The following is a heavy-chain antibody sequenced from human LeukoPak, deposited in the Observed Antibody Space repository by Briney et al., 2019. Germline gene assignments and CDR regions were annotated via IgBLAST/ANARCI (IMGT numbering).Heavy chain of an antibody. CDR1: GGSFSGYY. CDR3: ARLIAVAGKSDYYYYYMDV. J-gene: IGHJ6*03. Sequence: SETLSLTCAVYGGSFSGYYWSWIRQPPGKGLEWIGEINHSGSTNYNPSLKSRVTISVDTSKNQFSLKLSSVTAADTAVYYCARLIAVAGKSDYYYYYMDVWGKGTTVTVSS. D-gene: IGHD6-19*01. V-gene: IGHV4-34*01. CDR2: INHSGST.